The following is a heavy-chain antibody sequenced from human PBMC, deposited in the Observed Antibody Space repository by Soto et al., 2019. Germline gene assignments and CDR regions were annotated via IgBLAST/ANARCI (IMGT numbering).Heavy chain of an antibody. CDR3: AKSTADGSSWYVY. J-gene: IGHJ4*02. CDR1: GFTFSSYA. CDR2: SSGSGGST. Sequence: EVQLLESGGGLVQPGGSLRLSCAASGFTFSSYAMSWVRQAPGKGLEWVSASSGSGGSTYDADSVKGRFTISRDNSKNTVYRQMNSLRAEDTAVYYGAKSTADGSSWYVYWGQGTLVTVSS. D-gene: IGHD6-13*01. V-gene: IGHV3-23*01.